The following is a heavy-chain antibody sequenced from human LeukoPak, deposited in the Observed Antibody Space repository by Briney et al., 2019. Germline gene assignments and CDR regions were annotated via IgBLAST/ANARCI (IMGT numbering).Heavy chain of an antibody. CDR3: ARRRRILGNIVVVPAAASGRYYFDY. CDR2: INHSGST. Sequence: PSETLSLTCAVYGGSFSGYYWSWIRQPPGKGLEWIGEINHSGSTNYNPSLKSRVTISVDTSKNQFSLKLSSVTAADTAVYYCARRRRILGNIVVVPAAASGRYYFDYWGQGTLVTVSS. J-gene: IGHJ4*02. D-gene: IGHD2-2*01. CDR1: GGSFSGYY. V-gene: IGHV4-34*01.